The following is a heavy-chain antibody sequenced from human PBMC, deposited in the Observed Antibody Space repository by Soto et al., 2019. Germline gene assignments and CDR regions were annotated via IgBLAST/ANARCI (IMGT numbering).Heavy chain of an antibody. V-gene: IGHV1-69*13. CDR3: ARRGYCTNGVCSHYYGMDV. CDR2: IIPIFGTA. CDR1: GGTFSSYA. D-gene: IGHD2-8*01. Sequence: ASVKVSCKASGGTFSSYAISWVRQAPGQGLEWMGGIIPIFGTANYAQKFQGRVTITADESTSTAYMELSSLRSEDTAVYYCARRGYCTNGVCSHYYGMDVWGQGTTVTVSS. J-gene: IGHJ6*02.